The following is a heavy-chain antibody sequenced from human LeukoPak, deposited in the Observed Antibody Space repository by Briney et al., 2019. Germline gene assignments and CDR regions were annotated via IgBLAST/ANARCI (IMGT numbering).Heavy chain of an antibody. CDR3: ARGPAWGYSSPYYFDY. CDR2: MNPNSGNT. V-gene: IGHV1-8*03. J-gene: IGHJ4*02. Sequence: ASVKVSCKASGYTFTSYDINWVRQATGQGLEWMGWMNPNSGNTGYAQKFQGRVTITRSTSISTAYMELSSLRSEDTAVYYCARGPAWGYSSPYYFDYWGQGTLVTVSS. CDR1: GYTFTSYD. D-gene: IGHD5-18*01.